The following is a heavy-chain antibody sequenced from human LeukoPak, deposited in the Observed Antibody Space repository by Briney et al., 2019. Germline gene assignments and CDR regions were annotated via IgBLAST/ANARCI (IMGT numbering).Heavy chain of an antibody. CDR2: VSNDGRNE. CDR1: GFTFSSYG. J-gene: IGHJ4*02. Sequence: GGSLRLPCATSGFTFSSYGIHWVRQAPGKGMEWVAVVSNDGRNEYYADSVQGRFSISRDNSKNTVYLQMNSLRAEDTAVYYCARDSASTPLDYWGQGTLVTVSS. V-gene: IGHV3-33*01. CDR3: ARDSASTPLDY. D-gene: IGHD1-26*01.